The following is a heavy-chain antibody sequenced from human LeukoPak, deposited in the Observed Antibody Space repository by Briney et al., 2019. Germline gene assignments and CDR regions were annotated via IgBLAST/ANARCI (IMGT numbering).Heavy chain of an antibody. CDR2: IYTSGST. Sequence: PSETLSLTCTVSGGSISSYYWSWIRQPAGKGLEWIGRIYTSGSTNYNPSLKSRVTISVDKSKNQFSLKLSSVTAADTAVYYCAREAGATPLLERAFDIWGQGTMVTVSS. J-gene: IGHJ3*02. CDR1: GGSISSYY. D-gene: IGHD1-26*01. CDR3: AREAGATPLLERAFDI. V-gene: IGHV4-4*07.